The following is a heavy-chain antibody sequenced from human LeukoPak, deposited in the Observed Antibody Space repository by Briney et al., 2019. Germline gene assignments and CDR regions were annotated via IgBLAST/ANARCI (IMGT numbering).Heavy chain of an antibody. CDR2: INHSGST. CDR3: ARGRGRYDFWSGYHGYYFDY. CDR1: GGSFSGYY. J-gene: IGHJ4*02. D-gene: IGHD3-3*01. V-gene: IGHV4-34*01. Sequence: SETLSLTCAVYGGSFSGYYWSWIRQPPGKGLEWIGEINHSGSTNYNPSLKSRVTISVDTSKNQFSLKLGSVTAADTAVYYCARGRGRYDFWSGYHGYYFDYWGQGTLVTVSS.